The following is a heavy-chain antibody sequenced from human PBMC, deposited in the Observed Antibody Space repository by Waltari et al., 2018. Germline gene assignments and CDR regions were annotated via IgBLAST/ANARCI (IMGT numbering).Heavy chain of an antibody. V-gene: IGHV4-4*02. Sequence: QVQLQESGPGLVKPSGTLSLTCAVSGGSISSSNWRSWVRQPPGKGLEWIGEIYQSGSPTYNPSLTGRVTISVDKSKNQFSLKLSSVTAADTAVYYCARVGDEMRRLPYYFDYWGQGTLVTVSS. J-gene: IGHJ4*02. CDR1: GGSISSSNW. CDR3: ARVGDEMRRLPYYFDY. CDR2: IYQSGSP. D-gene: IGHD3-16*01.